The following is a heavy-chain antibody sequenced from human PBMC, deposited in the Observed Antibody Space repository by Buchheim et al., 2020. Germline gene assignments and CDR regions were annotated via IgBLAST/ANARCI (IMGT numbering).Heavy chain of an antibody. CDR1: GFTFSSYA. CDR3: AKAMISSWYPG. Sequence: EVQLLESGGGLVQPGGSLRLSCAASGFTFSSYAMSWVRQAPGKGLEWVSGISGSGCRTYYADYVKGRFTISRDNSQTTLYLQMDSLRAEDTAVYYCAKAMISSWYPGWGQGTL. CDR2: ISGSGCRT. V-gene: IGHV3-23*01. D-gene: IGHD6-13*01. J-gene: IGHJ4*02.